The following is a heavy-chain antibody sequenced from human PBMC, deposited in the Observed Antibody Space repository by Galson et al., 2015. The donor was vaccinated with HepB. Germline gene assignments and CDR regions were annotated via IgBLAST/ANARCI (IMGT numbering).Heavy chain of an antibody. J-gene: IGHJ3*02. Sequence: QSGAEVKKPGESLKISCKGSGYSFTSYWIGWVRQMPGKGLEWMGIIYPGDSDTRYSPSFQGQVTISADKSISTAYLQWSSLKASDTAMYYFARHGLLDDYGDSRAFDIWGQGTMVTVSS. D-gene: IGHD4-17*01. CDR2: IYPGDSDT. CDR3: ARHGLLDDYGDSRAFDI. V-gene: IGHV5-51*01. CDR1: GYSFTSYW.